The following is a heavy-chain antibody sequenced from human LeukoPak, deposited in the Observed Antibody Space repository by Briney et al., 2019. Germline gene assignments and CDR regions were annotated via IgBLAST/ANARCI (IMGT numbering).Heavy chain of an antibody. J-gene: IGHJ4*02. V-gene: IGHV1-2*02. CDR1: GYTFTGYY. CDR2: INPNSGGT. Sequence: ASVKVSCKASGYTFTGYYMHWVRQAPGQGLEWMGWINPNSGGTNYAQKFQGRVTMTRDTSISTAYMELSRLRSDDTAVYYCARGSLYGDYGYFDYWGQGTLVTVSS. CDR3: ARGSLYGDYGYFDY. D-gene: IGHD4-17*01.